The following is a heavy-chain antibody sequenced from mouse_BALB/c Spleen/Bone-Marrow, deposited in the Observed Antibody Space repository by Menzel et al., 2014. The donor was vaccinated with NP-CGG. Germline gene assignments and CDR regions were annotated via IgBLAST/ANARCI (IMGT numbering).Heavy chain of an antibody. Sequence: EVHLVESGGGLAQPGGSLRLSCATSGFTFTDYYTSWVRQPPGKALEWLGFSRNKANGYTTEYSASVKGRFTISRDNSQSILYLQMNSLRAEDSATYYCARDINYDIYWYFDVWGAGTTVTVSS. J-gene: IGHJ1*01. V-gene: IGHV7-3*02. CDR3: ARDINYDIYWYFDV. D-gene: IGHD2-4*01. CDR1: GFTFTDYY. CDR2: SRNKANGYTT.